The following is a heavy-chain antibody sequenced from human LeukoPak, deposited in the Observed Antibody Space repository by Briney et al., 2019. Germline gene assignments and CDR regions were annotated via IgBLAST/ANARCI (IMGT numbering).Heavy chain of an antibody. Sequence: PSKTLSLTCAVYGGSFSGYYWSWIRQPPGKGLEWIGEINHSGSTNYNPSLKSRVTISVDTSKNQFSLKLSSVTAADTAVYYCARGRRPRIVVVPAAPRGGFDYWGQGTLVTVSS. J-gene: IGHJ4*02. D-gene: IGHD2-2*01. CDR3: ARGRRPRIVVVPAAPRGGFDY. V-gene: IGHV4-34*01. CDR2: INHSGST. CDR1: GGSFSGYY.